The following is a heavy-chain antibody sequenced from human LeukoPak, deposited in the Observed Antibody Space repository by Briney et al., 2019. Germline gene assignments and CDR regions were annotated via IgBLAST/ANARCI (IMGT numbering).Heavy chain of an antibody. Sequence: GASVKVSCKASGYTFTDYYIHWVRQAPGQGLGWMGWINPNSDYTFYAQKFQGRVTLTRDTSISTVYMELTTLTSDDTALYYCAVAPGDYWGQGTLVSVSA. V-gene: IGHV1-2*02. J-gene: IGHJ4*02. CDR1: GYTFTDYY. CDR3: AVAPGDY. D-gene: IGHD2-21*01. CDR2: INPNSDYT.